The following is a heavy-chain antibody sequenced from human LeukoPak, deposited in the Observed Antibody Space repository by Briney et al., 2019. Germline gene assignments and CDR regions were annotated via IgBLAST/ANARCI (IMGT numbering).Heavy chain of an antibody. CDR2: ISDDGRHN. CDR1: GFTFSTYA. CDR3: ARVYLERLTAGYFDH. J-gene: IGHJ4*02. Sequence: QAGGSLGLSCAASGFTFSTYAMNWVRQAPGKGLEWVAVISDDGRHNYYADSVKSRFTISRDNSKSTLYLQMNGLRDDDSAAYFCARVYLERLTAGYFDHWGQGTQVTVSP. V-gene: IGHV3-30*04. D-gene: IGHD2-8*01.